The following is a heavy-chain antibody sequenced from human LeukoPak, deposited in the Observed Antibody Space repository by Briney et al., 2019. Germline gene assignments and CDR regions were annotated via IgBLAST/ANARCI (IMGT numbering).Heavy chain of an antibody. CDR1: GFTFSSYG. CDR3: AKDQVYRGSGSSDYYYYGMDV. D-gene: IGHD3-10*01. CDR2: ISYDGSNK. V-gene: IGHV3-30*18. Sequence: PGGSLRLSCTASGFTFSSYGMHWVRQAPGKGLEWVAVISYDGSNKYYADSVKGRFTISRDNSKNTLYLQMNSLRAEDTAVYYCAKDQVYRGSGSSDYYYYGMDVWGQGTTVTVSS. J-gene: IGHJ6*02.